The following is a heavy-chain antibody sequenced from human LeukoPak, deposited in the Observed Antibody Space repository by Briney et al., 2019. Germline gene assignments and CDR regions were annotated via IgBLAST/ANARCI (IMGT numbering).Heavy chain of an antibody. CDR1: GGTFSSYA. V-gene: IGHV1-69*04. J-gene: IGHJ5*02. CDR3: ARASYRLHIDP. CDR2: IIPIFDIA. D-gene: IGHD2-15*01. Sequence: SVKVSCKASGGTFSSYAISWVRQAPGQGLEWMGRIIPIFDIANYAQKFQGRVTITADKSTSTAYMELSSLRSEDTAVYYCARASYRLHIDPWGQGTLVTVSS.